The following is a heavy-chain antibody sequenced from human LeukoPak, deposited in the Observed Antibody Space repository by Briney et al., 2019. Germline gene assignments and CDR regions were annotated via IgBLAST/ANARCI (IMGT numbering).Heavy chain of an antibody. CDR2: INDSGDT. Sequence: SGTLSLTCAVYGGSFSGYYWTWIRQPPGKGLEWIGGINDSGDTNYNPSLKSRVTISVDTSKNQFSLKLTSVTAADTAVYYCARDDCAITVCHLFLDSWGQGTLVTVSS. D-gene: IGHD2-21*01. CDR3: ARDDCAITVCHLFLDS. V-gene: IGHV4-34*01. CDR1: GGSFSGYY. J-gene: IGHJ4*02.